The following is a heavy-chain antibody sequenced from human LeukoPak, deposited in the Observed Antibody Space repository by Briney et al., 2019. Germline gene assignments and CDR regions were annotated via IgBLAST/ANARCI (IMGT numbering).Heavy chain of an antibody. V-gene: IGHV1-46*01. CDR3: ARVRLRASSEDAFDI. CDR1: GYTFTSYY. D-gene: IGHD6-6*01. Sequence: ASVKASCKASGYTFTSYYMHWVRQAPGQGLEWMGIINPSGGSTSYAQKFQGRVTMTRDMSTSTVYMELSSLRSEDTAVYYCARVRLRASSEDAFDIWGQGTMVTVSS. J-gene: IGHJ3*02. CDR2: INPSGGST.